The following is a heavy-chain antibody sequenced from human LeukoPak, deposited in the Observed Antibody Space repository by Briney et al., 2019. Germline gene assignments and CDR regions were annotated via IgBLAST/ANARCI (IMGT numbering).Heavy chain of an antibody. D-gene: IGHD4-17*01. V-gene: IGHV4-34*01. CDR3: VRKRDLNMTTVS. CDR1: GGSLNGHY. J-gene: IGHJ4*02. Sequence: PSETLSLTCAVYGGSLNGHYWSWIRQPPGKGLEWIGEGSESGGTKFNPSLKSRVTISLDTSKNQFSLKMRSVTAADTAVYYCVRKRDLNMTTVSWGQGTLVTVSS. CDR2: GSESGGT.